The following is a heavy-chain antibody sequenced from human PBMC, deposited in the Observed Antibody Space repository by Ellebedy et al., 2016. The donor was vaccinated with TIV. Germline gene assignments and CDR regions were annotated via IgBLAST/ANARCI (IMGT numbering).Heavy chain of an antibody. CDR2: ISWNSGSI. CDR1: GFTFDDYA. CDR3: AKGVAGTLDY. J-gene: IGHJ4*02. Sequence: GGSLRLSXAASGFTFDDYAMHWVRQAPGKGLEWVSGISWNSGSIGYADSVKGRFTISRDNAKNSLYLQMNSLRAEDTALYYCAKGVAGTLDYWGQGTLVTVSS. V-gene: IGHV3-9*01. D-gene: IGHD6-19*01.